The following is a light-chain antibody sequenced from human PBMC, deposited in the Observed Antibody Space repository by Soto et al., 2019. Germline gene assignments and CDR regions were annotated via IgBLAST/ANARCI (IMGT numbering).Light chain of an antibody. CDR1: ERVSSSY. J-gene: IGKJ5*01. CDR2: DTS. Sequence: IVLTQSPATMSLSPGERATLSCGASERVSSSYVAWYQMKAGLAPRLLIHDTSTRASGIPDRFRGSQSGTDFTLTIRGLEPEDAALYDCQQYGSSPITFGQGTRLEIK. V-gene: IGKV3D-20*01. CDR3: QQYGSSPIT.